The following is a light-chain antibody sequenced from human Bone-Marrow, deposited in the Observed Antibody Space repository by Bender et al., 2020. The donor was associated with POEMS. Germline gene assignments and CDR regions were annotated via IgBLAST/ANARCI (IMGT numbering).Light chain of an antibody. J-gene: IGLJ3*02. V-gene: IGLV1-47*01. CDR2: RNN. CDR1: SSNIGSNY. CDR3: AVWDDSLNGWV. Sequence: QSVLTQPPSASGTPGQRVTISCSGSSSNIGSNYVFWYQQLPGTAPKLLIFRNNQRPFGVPDRFSGSKSGTSASLAISGLQSEDEADYYCAVWDDSLNGWVFGGGTKLTVL.